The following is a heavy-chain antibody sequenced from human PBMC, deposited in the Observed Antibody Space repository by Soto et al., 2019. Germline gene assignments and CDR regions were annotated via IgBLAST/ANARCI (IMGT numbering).Heavy chain of an antibody. D-gene: IGHD6-6*01. CDR1: GGSIISASYS. V-gene: IGHV4-31*11. J-gene: IGHJ5*02. CDR2: IYSSGST. Sequence: SETLSLTCAVSGGSIISASYSWNWIRQSPGRGLEWIGHIYSSGSTYYNPSLKSRVSISVDTSNNQFSLKLTSVTAADTAVYFCAREDAARIERWFDAWGQGILVTV. CDR3: AREDAARIERWFDA.